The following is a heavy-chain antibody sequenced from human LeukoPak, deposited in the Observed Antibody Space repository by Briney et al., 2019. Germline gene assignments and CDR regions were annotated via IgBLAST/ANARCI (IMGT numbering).Heavy chain of an antibody. CDR1: GFTFSSYA. CDR3: ANGDLYGDYFSSWEDAFDI. V-gene: IGHV3-23*01. J-gene: IGHJ3*02. Sequence: PGGSLRLSCAASGFTFSSYAMSWVRQAPGKGLEWVSAISGSGGSTYYADSVKGRFTISRDNSKNTLYLQLNSLRAEDTAVYYCANGDLYGDYFSSWEDAFDIWGQGTMVTVSS. D-gene: IGHD4-17*01. CDR2: ISGSGGST.